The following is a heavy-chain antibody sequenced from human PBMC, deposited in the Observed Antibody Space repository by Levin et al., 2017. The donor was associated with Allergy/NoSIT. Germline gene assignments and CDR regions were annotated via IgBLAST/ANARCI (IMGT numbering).Heavy chain of an antibody. CDR2: IYTSGST. V-gene: IGHV4-4*07. J-gene: IGHJ6*02. CDR1: GGSISSYY. Sequence: PSETLSLTCTVSGGSISSYYWSWIRQPAGKGLEWIGRIYTSGSTNYNPSLKSRVTMSVDTSKNQFSLKLSSVTAADTAVYYCVRSTPSYYYYGLDVWGQGTTVTVSS. CDR3: VRSTPSYYYYGLDV.